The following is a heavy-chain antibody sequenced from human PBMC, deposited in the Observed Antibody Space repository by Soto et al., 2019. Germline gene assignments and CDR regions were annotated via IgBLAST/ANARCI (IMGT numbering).Heavy chain of an antibody. CDR3: ARVFYGDYVTGDYYYYGMDV. Sequence: QVQLVQSGAEVKKPGSSVKVSCKASGGTFSSYAISWVRQAPGQGLEWMGGIIPIFGTANYAQKFQGRVTITADESTSTAYMELSSLRSEDTAVYYCARVFYGDYVTGDYYYYGMDVWGQGTMVTVSS. J-gene: IGHJ6*02. CDR1: GGTFSSYA. V-gene: IGHV1-69*01. CDR2: IIPIFGTA. D-gene: IGHD4-17*01.